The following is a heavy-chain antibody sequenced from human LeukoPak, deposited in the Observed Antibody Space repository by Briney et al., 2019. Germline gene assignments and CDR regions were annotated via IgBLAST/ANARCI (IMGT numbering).Heavy chain of an antibody. CDR3: ARDQIYCGGDCYSNYYYYYGMDV. J-gene: IGHJ6*02. Sequence: GGSLRLSCAASGFIFSNYGMNWVRQAPGKGLEWASVIYSGGSTYYADSVKGRFTISRDNSKNTLYLQMNSLRAEDTAVYYCARDQIYCGGDCYSNYYYYYGMDVWGQGTTVTVSS. CDR2: IYSGGST. D-gene: IGHD2-21*02. CDR1: GFIFSNYG. V-gene: IGHV3-53*01.